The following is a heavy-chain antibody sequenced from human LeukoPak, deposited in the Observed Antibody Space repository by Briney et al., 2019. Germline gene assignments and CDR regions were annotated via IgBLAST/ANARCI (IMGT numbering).Heavy chain of an antibody. CDR1: GFTFSSYA. CDR2: ISYDGSNK. V-gene: IGHV3-30-3*01. J-gene: IGHJ6*02. CDR3: ARDSSTLGMDV. Sequence: GRSLRLSCAASGFTFSSYAMHWARQAPGKGLEWVAVISYDGSNKYYADSVKGRFTISRDNSKNTLYLQMNSLRAEDTAVYYCARDSSTLGMDVWGQGTTVTVSS.